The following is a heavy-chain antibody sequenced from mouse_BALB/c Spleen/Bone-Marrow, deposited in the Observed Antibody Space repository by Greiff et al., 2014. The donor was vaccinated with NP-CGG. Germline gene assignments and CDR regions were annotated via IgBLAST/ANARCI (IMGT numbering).Heavy chain of an antibody. D-gene: IGHD1-1*01. CDR2: IDPANGNT. Sequence: VQLKESGAELVKPGASVKLSCTASGFNIKDTYMHWVRQRPEQGLEWIGRIDPANGNTKYDPKFQGKATITADTSSNTAYLQLSSLXXEDTAVYYCAPYYYGSSQFAYWGQGTLVTVSA. CDR1: GFNIKDTY. V-gene: IGHV14-3*02. CDR3: APYYYGSSQFAY. J-gene: IGHJ3*01.